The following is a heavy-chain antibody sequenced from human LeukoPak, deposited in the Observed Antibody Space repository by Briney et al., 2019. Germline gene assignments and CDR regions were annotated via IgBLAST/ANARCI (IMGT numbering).Heavy chain of an antibody. D-gene: IGHD1-26*01. J-gene: IGHJ4*02. V-gene: IGHV3-30-3*01. CDR2: ISYDGSNK. CDR1: GFTFSSYA. CDR3: ARVPELEPFDY. Sequence: GGSLRLSCAASGFTFSSYAMHWVRQAPGKGLEWVAVISYDGSNKYYADSVKGRFTISRDNSKDTLYLQMNSLRAEDTAVYYCARVPELEPFDYWGQGTLVTVSS.